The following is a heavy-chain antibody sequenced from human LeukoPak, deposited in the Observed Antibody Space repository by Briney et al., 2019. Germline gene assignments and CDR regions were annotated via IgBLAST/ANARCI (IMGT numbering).Heavy chain of an antibody. V-gene: IGHV3-7*01. J-gene: IGHJ4*02. CDR1: GFPCSNYW. CDR3: AREDHSKYEY. CDR2: IKQDGSET. D-gene: IGHD4-11*01. Sequence: GGSLRRSCVASGFPCSNYWVSWVRQAPGKGPEWLASIKQDGSETFYVDSVKGRFTISKDNAKNSLYLRMNSLRAEDTGVYYCAREDHSKYEYWGQGTLVTVSS.